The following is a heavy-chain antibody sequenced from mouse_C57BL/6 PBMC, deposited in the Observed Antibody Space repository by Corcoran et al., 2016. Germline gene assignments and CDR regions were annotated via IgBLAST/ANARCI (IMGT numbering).Heavy chain of an antibody. CDR2: ICWDDDK. CDR1: GFSLSTSGMG. J-gene: IGHJ2*01. Sequence: QVTLKESGPGILQSSQTLSLTCSFSGFSLSTSGMGVSWIRQPSGKGLEWLAHICWDDDKRYNPSLKSRLTISKDTSRNQVFLKITSVDTADTATYYCARDSSGYDYWGQGTTLTVSS. CDR3: ARDSSGYDY. V-gene: IGHV8-12*01. D-gene: IGHD3-2*02.